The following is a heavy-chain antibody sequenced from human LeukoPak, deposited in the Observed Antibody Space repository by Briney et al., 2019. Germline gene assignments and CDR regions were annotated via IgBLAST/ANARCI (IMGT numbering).Heavy chain of an antibody. CDR1: GYTFTSYG. CDR2: ISAYNGNT. Sequence: GASVKVSCKASGYTFTSYGISWVRQAPGQGLEWMGWISAYNGNTNYAQKLQGRVTMTTDTSTSTAYMELRSLRSDDTAVYYCARGLGYYDSSEGWFDPWGQGTLVTVSS. V-gene: IGHV1-18*04. J-gene: IGHJ5*02. D-gene: IGHD3-22*01. CDR3: ARGLGYYDSSEGWFDP.